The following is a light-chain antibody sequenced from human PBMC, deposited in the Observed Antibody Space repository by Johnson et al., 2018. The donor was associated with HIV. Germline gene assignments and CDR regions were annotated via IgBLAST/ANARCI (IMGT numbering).Light chain of an antibody. J-gene: IGLJ1*01. CDR2: DNN. Sequence: VLTQPPSVSAAPGQKVTISCSGSSSNIGNNYVSWYQQLPGTAPKLLIYDNNKRPSGIPDRISGSKSGTSATLGITGLQTGDEADYYCGTWDSSLSADVFGTGTKVTVL. V-gene: IGLV1-51*01. CDR1: SSNIGNNY. CDR3: GTWDSSLSADV.